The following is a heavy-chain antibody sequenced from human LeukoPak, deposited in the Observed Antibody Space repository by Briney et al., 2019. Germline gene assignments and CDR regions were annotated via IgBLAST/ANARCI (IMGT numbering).Heavy chain of an antibody. CDR1: GYTFTSNY. J-gene: IGHJ4*02. D-gene: IGHD5-12*01. CDR3: AGGGAVGYSGYDWYFDY. CDR2: INPTAGYT. V-gene: IGHV1-46*01. Sequence: ASVKVSCKASGYTFTSNYMHWVRQAPGQGLEWMGIINPTAGYTTYAQKFQGRVTITADESTSTAYMELSSLRSEDTAVYYCAGGGAVGYSGYDWYFDYWGQGTLVTVSS.